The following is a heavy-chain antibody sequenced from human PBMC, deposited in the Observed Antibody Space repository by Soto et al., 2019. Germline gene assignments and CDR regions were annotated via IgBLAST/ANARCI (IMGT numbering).Heavy chain of an antibody. J-gene: IGHJ4*02. D-gene: IGHD3-16*01. Sequence: EVQLVESGGGLVQPGGSLRLSWAVSGFTFSTHAMNWVRQAPGKGLEWVAYIHGTRSIIYYADSVKGRFTISRDNAKNSLFLQMDSLRDEATAVYYCARAARNADYDYWGQGTLVTVSS. V-gene: IGHV3-48*02. CDR3: ARAARNADYDY. CDR1: GFTFSTHA. CDR2: IHGTRSII.